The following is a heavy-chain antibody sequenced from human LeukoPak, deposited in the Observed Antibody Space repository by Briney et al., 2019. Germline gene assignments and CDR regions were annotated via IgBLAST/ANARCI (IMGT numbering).Heavy chain of an antibody. CDR1: GFTFSSYA. CDR3: AKVAHYDFWSGPDYYMDV. D-gene: IGHD3-3*01. Sequence: GGSLRLSCAASGFTFSSYAMSWVRQAPGNGLEWVSAISGSGGSTYYADSVKGRFTISRDNSKNTLYLQMNSLRAEDTAVYYCAKVAHYDFWSGPDYYMDVWGKGTTVTVSS. CDR2: ISGSGGST. J-gene: IGHJ6*03. V-gene: IGHV3-23*01.